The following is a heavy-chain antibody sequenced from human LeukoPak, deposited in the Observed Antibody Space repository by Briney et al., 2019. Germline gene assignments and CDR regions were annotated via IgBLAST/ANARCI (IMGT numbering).Heavy chain of an antibody. J-gene: IGHJ4*02. CDR2: ISSSSSYI. V-gene: IGHV3-21*04. CDR3: ARGRRLWFGELFIDY. CDR1: GFTFSSYS. D-gene: IGHD3-10*01. Sequence: GGSLRLSCAASGFTFSSYSTNWVRQAPGKGLEWVSSISSSSSYIYYADSVKGRFTISRDNSKNTLYLQMNGLRAEDTAVYYCARGRRLWFGELFIDYWGQGTLVTVSS.